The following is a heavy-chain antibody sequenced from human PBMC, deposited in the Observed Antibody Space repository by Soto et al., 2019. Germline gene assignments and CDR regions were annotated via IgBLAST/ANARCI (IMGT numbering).Heavy chain of an antibody. CDR1: GATFSSFA. CDR3: ASPLRWSGYYLAFDY. V-gene: IGHV1-69*01. Sequence: QVQLLQSGAEVEKPGSSLKVSCKASGATFSSFAFSWVRQAPGQGLEWMGVIIPIFDTIKFARKFQGRVTLNADESTGTAYMELDRLTSEDTAVYYCASPLRWSGYYLAFDYWGQGTLVIVSS. D-gene: IGHD3-3*01. J-gene: IGHJ4*02. CDR2: IIPIFDTI.